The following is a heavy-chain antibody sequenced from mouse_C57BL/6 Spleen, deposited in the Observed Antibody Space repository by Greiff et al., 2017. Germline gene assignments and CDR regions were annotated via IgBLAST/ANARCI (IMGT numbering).Heavy chain of an antibody. D-gene: IGHD2-13*01. Sequence: QVQLKESGPALVKPGASVKISCKASGYAFSSSWMNWVKQRPGKGLAWIGRIYTGDGDTNYNGTFKGKTTLTTDKSYSTAYMQLSSLTSKDSAVYVCAGDHDLWGQGTLVTVSA. V-gene: IGHV1-82*01. CDR1: GYAFSSSW. J-gene: IGHJ3*01. CDR2: IYTGDGDT. CDR3: AGDHDL.